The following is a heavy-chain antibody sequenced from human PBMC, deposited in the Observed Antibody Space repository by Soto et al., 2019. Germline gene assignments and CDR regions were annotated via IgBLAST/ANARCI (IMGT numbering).Heavy chain of an antibody. D-gene: IGHD2-8*01. J-gene: IGHJ4*02. CDR1: GGTFSSYA. V-gene: IGHV1-69*12. CDR3: GRGGAPDRRSYG. CDR2: IIPIFGTA. Sequence: QVQLVQSGAEVKKPGSSVKVSCKASGGTFSSYAISWVRQAPGQGLEWMGGIIPIFGTANYAQKFQGRVMIPADDPRSTAYMEVTSRRSGDRAVYCWGRGGAPDRRSYGWGQGPVVTVS.